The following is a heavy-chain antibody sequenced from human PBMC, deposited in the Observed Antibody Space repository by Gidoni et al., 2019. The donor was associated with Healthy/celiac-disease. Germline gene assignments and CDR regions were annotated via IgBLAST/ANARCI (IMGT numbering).Heavy chain of an antibody. CDR1: GGSISSSSYY. CDR3: ARSSGWYPTPDY. D-gene: IGHD6-19*01. J-gene: IGHJ4*02. V-gene: IGHV4-39*07. Sequence: QLQLQESGPGLVKPSETLSLTCTVSGGSISSSSYYWGWIRQPPGKGLEWIGSIYYSGSTYYNPSLKSRVTISVDTSKNQFSLKLSSVTAADTAVYYCARSSGWYPTPDYWGQGTLVTVSS. CDR2: IYYSGST.